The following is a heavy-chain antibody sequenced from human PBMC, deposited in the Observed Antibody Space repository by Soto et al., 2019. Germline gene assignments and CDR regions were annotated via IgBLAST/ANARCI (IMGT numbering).Heavy chain of an antibody. Sequence: PSETLSLSCTVSGGSISSSSYYWGWIRQPPGKGLEWIGSIYYSGSTYYNPSLKSRVTISVDTSKNQFSLKLSSVTAADTAVYYCARLRDILTGYGYYYYGMDVWGQGTTVTVSS. CDR2: IYYSGST. V-gene: IGHV4-39*01. CDR3: ARLRDILTGYGYYYYGMDV. CDR1: GGSISSSSYY. D-gene: IGHD3-9*01. J-gene: IGHJ6*02.